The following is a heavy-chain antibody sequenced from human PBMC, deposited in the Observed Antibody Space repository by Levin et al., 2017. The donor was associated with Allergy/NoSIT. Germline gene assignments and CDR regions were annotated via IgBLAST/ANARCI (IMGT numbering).Heavy chain of an antibody. V-gene: IGHV3-21*01. CDR3: ARDRRWDCSGGSCYPHY. D-gene: IGHD2-15*01. Sequence: ASVKVSCAVSGIIFSSSNMNWVRQAPGKGLEWLSFISSTSSYKYYADSVKGRFTISRDNAKNSLFLQMNSLRAEDTAVYYCARDRRWDCSGGSCYPHYWGQGTLVSVSS. CDR2: ISSTSSYK. CDR1: GIIFSSSN. J-gene: IGHJ4*02.